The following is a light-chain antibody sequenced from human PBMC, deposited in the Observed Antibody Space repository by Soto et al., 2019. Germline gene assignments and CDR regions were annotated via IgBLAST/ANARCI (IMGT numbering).Light chain of an antibody. J-gene: IGLJ1*01. CDR3: MSYTTTSSFV. Sequence: QSALTQPASMSGSPGQSITISCTGTRSDIGTYNYLSWYQQHPGKAPRLVISDVSNRPSGVSNRFSGSKSGNTASLTITGLQSEDEADYYCMSYTTTSSFVFESGTKLTVL. V-gene: IGLV2-14*03. CDR2: DVS. CDR1: RSDIGTYNY.